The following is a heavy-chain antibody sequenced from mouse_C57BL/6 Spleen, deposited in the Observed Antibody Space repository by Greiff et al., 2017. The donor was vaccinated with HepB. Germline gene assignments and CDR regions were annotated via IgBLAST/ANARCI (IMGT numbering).Heavy chain of an antibody. CDR3: ARGRGLRGYFDY. Sequence: EVQGVESGGGLVKPGGSLKLSCAASGFTFSSYAMSWVRQTPEKRLEWVATISDGGSYTYYPDNVKGRFTISRDNAKNNLYLQMSHLKSEDTAMYYCARGRGLRGYFDYWGQGTTLTVSS. CDR1: GFTFSSYA. CDR2: ISDGGSYT. D-gene: IGHD2-2*01. V-gene: IGHV5-4*01. J-gene: IGHJ2*01.